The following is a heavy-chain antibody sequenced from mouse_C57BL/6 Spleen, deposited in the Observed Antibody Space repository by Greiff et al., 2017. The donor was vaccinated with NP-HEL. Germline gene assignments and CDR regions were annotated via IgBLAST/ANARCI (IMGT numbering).Heavy chain of an antibody. D-gene: IGHD2-4*01. V-gene: IGHV3-6*01. CDR2: ISYDGSN. J-gene: IGHJ3*01. CDR1: GYSITSGYY. Sequence: DVKLQESGPGLVKPSQSLSLTCSVTGYSITSGYYWNWIRQFPGNKLEWMGYISYDGSNNYNPSLKNRISITRDTSKNQFVLKLNSVTTEDTATYYCARDRDYDGSWFAYWGQGTLVTVSA. CDR3: ARDRDYDGSWFAY.